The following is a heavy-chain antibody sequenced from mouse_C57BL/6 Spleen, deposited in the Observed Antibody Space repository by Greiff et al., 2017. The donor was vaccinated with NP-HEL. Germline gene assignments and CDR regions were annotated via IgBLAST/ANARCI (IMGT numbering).Heavy chain of an antibody. CDR2: IDPSDSET. Sequence: QVQLQQPGAELVRPGSSVKLSCKASGYTFTSYWMHWVKQRPIQGLEWIGNIDPSDSETHYNQKFKDKATLTVDKSSSTAYMQLSSLTSEDSAVYYCARRSRGSRYYYAMDYWGQGTSVTVSS. J-gene: IGHJ4*01. D-gene: IGHD1-1*01. V-gene: IGHV1-52*01. CDR3: ARRSRGSRYYYAMDY. CDR1: GYTFTSYW.